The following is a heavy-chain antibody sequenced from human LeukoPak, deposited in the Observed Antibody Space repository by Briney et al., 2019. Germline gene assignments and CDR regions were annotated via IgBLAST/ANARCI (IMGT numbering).Heavy chain of an antibody. D-gene: IGHD6-19*01. V-gene: IGHV4-4*07. Sequence: SESLSLTCTVSGRSISSYYWSWIRQPAGKGLEWIGRIYTSGSTNYNPSLKSRVTMSVDTSKNQSSLKLSSVTAADTAVYYCARENPYSSGWYAGYYFDYWGQGTLVTVSS. CDR2: IYTSGST. J-gene: IGHJ4*02. CDR1: GRSISSYY. CDR3: ARENPYSSGWYAGYYFDY.